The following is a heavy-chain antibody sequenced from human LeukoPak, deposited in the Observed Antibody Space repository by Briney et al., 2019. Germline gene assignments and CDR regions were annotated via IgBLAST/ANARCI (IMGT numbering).Heavy chain of an antibody. Sequence: GGSLRLCCAASGFTFSDYYMSWIRQAPGKGLEWVSYISSSGSTIYYADSVKGRFTISRDNAKNSLYLQMNSLRAEDTAVYYCALDQYYYGSGSPDYWGQGTLVTVSS. D-gene: IGHD3-10*01. CDR1: GFTFSDYY. CDR3: ALDQYYYGSGSPDY. CDR2: ISSSGSTI. V-gene: IGHV3-11*01. J-gene: IGHJ4*02.